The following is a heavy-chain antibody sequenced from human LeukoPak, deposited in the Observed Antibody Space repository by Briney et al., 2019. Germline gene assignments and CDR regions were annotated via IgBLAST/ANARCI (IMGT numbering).Heavy chain of an antibody. CDR3: ASHSYGYNH. J-gene: IGHJ5*02. CDR1: GIICTSYW. CDR2: IKQDGSEK. V-gene: IGHV3-7*01. D-gene: IGHD3-16*01. Sequence: GGSLRLSCAASGIICTSYWMSLVRQTPGKGLEWVANIKQDGSEKNYVDSVKGRFTIFRDNARNSLYLQMNSLRAEDTAVYYCASHSYGYNHWGQGTLVIVSS.